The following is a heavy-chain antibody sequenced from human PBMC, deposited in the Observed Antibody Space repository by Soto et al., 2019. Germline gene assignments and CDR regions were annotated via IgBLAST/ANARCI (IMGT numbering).Heavy chain of an antibody. V-gene: IGHV1-18*01. CDR2: ISAYNGNT. D-gene: IGHD2-15*01. CDR3: ARDPPPLYCSGGSCYFFDY. CDR1: GYTFTSYG. Sequence: ASVKVSCXASGYTFTSYGISWVRHAPGQGLDWMGWISAYNGNTNYAQKLQGRVTMTTDTSTSTAYIELRSLRSDDTAVYYCARDPPPLYCSGGSCYFFDYWGQGTLVTVSS. J-gene: IGHJ4*02.